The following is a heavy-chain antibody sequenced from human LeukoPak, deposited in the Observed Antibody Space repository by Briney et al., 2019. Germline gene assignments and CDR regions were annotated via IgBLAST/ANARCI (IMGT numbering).Heavy chain of an antibody. D-gene: IGHD3-10*01. J-gene: IGHJ4*02. CDR2: INHSGST. V-gene: IGHV4-34*01. CDR3: ARGRVYGSRY. CDR1: GGSFSGYY. Sequence: SETLSLTRAVYGGSFSGYYWSWIRQPPGKGLEWIGEINHSGSTNYNPSLKSRVTISVDTSKNQFSLKLSSVTAADTAVYYCARGRVYGSRYWGQGALVTVSS.